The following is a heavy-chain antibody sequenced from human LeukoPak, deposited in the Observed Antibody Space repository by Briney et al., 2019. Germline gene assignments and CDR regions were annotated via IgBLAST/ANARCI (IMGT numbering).Heavy chain of an antibody. CDR1: GGSFSGYY. CDR2: INHRGST. D-gene: IGHD4-17*01. Sequence: KPSETLSLTCAVYGGSFSGYYWSWIRQPPGKGLEWIGEINHRGSTNYNPSLKSRVTISVDTSKNQFSLKLSSVTAADMAVYYCARGPPGTVTTSVEYWAQGTLVTVSS. J-gene: IGHJ4*02. V-gene: IGHV4-34*01. CDR3: ARGPPGTVTTSVEY.